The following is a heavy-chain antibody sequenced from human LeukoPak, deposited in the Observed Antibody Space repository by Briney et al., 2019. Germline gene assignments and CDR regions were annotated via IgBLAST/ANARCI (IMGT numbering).Heavy chain of an antibody. V-gene: IGHV1-69*01. CDR1: GGTFSSYA. J-gene: IGHJ4*02. CDR3: AREAPGMSLAAF. D-gene: IGHD1-14*01. CDR2: IIPIFGTA. Sequence: GSSVKVSCKASGGTFSSYAISWVRQAPGQGLEWMGGIIPIFGTANYAQKFQGRVTITADESTSTGYMELSSLRSEDTAVYYCAREAPGMSLAAFWGQGTLVTVSS.